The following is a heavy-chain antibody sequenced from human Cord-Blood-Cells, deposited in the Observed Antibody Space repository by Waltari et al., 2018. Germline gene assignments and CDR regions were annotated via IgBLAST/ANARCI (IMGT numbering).Heavy chain of an antibody. CDR2: FDPEDGET. Sequence: QVQLVQSGAEVKKPGASVKVSCKVSGYTLTELSMHWVGQAPGKGLEWMGGFDPEDGETIYAQKFQGRVTMTEDTSTDTAYMELSSLRSEDTAVYYCATVLRFLEWPDYYYYMDVWGKGTTVTVSS. V-gene: IGHV1-24*01. D-gene: IGHD3-3*01. CDR3: ATVLRFLEWPDYYYYMDV. CDR1: GYTLTELS. J-gene: IGHJ6*03.